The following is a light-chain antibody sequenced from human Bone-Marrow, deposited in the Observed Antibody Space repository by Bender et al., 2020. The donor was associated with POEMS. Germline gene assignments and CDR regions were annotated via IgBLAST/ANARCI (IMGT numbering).Light chain of an antibody. Sequence: QSVLTQPPSASGTPGQSVIISCSGSSSNIGTSTVNWYQQLPGTAPKLLIYSNDQRPSGVPDRFSASKSGTSASLAISDIQSEDEGDYYCSSWDDSLSGWVFGGGTKLTVL. V-gene: IGLV1-44*01. CDR3: SSWDDSLSGWV. CDR1: SSNIGTST. CDR2: SND. J-gene: IGLJ3*02.